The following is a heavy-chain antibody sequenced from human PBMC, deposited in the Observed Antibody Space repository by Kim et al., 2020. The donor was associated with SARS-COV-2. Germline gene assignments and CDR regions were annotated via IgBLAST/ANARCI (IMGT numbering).Heavy chain of an antibody. J-gene: IGHJ3*02. CDR3: ARGELVATILYAFDI. V-gene: IGHV4-31*02. Sequence: PALQSRVTISVDTSKNQFSLKLSSVTAADTAVYYCARGELVATILYAFDIWGQGTMVTVSS. D-gene: IGHD5-12*01.